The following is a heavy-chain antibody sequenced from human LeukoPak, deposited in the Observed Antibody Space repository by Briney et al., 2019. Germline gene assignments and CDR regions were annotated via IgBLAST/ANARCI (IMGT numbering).Heavy chain of an antibody. V-gene: IGHV1-18*01. CDR1: GYTFTIYG. D-gene: IGHD3-22*01. CDR2: ISAYNGNT. J-gene: IGHJ3*02. CDR3: ARGYYYDSMIDAFDI. Sequence: GASVKVSCKASGYTFTIYGISWVRQAPGQGLEWMGWISAYNGNTNYAQKLQGRVTTTTDTSTSIAYMELRSLRFDDTAVYYCARGYYYDSMIDAFDIWGQGTMVTVSS.